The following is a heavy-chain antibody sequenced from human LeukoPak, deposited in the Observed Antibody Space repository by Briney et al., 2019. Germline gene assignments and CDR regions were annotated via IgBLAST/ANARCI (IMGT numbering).Heavy chain of an antibody. Sequence: LPGGSLRLSCAASGFTFSSSAMSWVRQAPGKGLEWVSAISGSGGSTYYADSVKGRSTISRDNSKNTLYLQMNSLRAEDTAVYYCAKEYDYYYYYMDVWGKGTTVTVSS. CDR2: ISGSGGST. CDR3: AKEYDYYYYYMDV. V-gene: IGHV3-23*01. CDR1: GFTFSSSA. J-gene: IGHJ6*03.